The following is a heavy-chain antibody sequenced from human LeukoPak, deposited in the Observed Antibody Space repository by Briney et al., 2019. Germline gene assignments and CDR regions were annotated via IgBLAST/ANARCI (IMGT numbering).Heavy chain of an antibody. CDR1: GFTFSTYG. CDR2: IRYDGSHK. Sequence: GGSLRLSCSASGFTFSTYGMHWVRQAPGKGLEWVTFIRYDGSHKNYADSVKGRFTISRDNSKNTVYVQMKSLRAEDTTVYYCAKDPADYGDYGAYYMDVWGKGTTVTVSS. CDR3: AKDPADYGDYGAYYMDV. D-gene: IGHD4-17*01. V-gene: IGHV3-30*02. J-gene: IGHJ6*03.